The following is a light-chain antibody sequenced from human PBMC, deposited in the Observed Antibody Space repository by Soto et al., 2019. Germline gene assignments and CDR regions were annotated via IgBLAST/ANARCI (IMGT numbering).Light chain of an antibody. CDR1: QSVTSNS. V-gene: IGKV3-20*01. CDR2: GTS. CDR3: QQYGTSPCT. Sequence: EIVLTQSPGTLSLSSGERATLSCRASQSVTSNSLAWYQQRPGQAPRLLIYGTSTRATGIPDRFSGSGSGTDFTLIISRLEPEDFAMYYCQQYGTSPCTFGQGTRLEIK. J-gene: IGKJ2*02.